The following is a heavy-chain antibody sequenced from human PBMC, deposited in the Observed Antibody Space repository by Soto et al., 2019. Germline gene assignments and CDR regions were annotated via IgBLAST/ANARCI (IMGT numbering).Heavy chain of an antibody. CDR2: ISWNSGSI. CDR1: GFTFDDYA. V-gene: IGHV3-9*01. J-gene: IGHJ4*02. CDR3: AKGSGVLMVYAFDY. Sequence: PGGSLRLSCAASGFTFDDYAMHWVRQAPGKGLEWVSGISWNSGSIGYADSVKGRFTISRDNAKNSLYLQMNSLRAEDTALYYCAKGSGVLMVYAFDYWGQGTLVTVSS. D-gene: IGHD2-8*01.